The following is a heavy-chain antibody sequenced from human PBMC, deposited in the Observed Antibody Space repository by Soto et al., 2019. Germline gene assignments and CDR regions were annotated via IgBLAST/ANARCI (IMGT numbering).Heavy chain of an antibody. Sequence: TGGSLRLSWAASGFTFSSYWMHWVRQAPGKGLEWVSAISGSGGSTYYADSVKGRFTISRDNSKNTLYLQMNSLRAEDTAVYYCAKVGAAAGHNYFDYWGQGTLVTVSS. CDR3: AKVGAAAGHNYFDY. CDR2: ISGSGGST. D-gene: IGHD6-13*01. V-gene: IGHV3-23*01. CDR1: GFTFSSYW. J-gene: IGHJ4*02.